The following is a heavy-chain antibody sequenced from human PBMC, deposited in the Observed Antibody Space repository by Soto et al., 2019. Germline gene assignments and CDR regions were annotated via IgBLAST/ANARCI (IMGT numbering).Heavy chain of an antibody. Sequence: SETLSLTCTVSGGSISSYYWSWIRQPPGKGLEWIGYIYYSGSTNYNPSLKSRVTISVDTSKNQFSLKLSSVTAADTAVYYCARGRYYSDTKGWFDPWGQGTLVPVSS. CDR1: GGSISSYY. CDR3: ARGRYYSDTKGWFDP. J-gene: IGHJ5*02. D-gene: IGHD3-22*01. V-gene: IGHV4-59*01. CDR2: IYYSGST.